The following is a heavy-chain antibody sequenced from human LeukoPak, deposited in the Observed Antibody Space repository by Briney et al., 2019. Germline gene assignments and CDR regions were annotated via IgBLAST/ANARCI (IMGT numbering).Heavy chain of an antibody. Sequence: GASVKVSCKASGYTFTSHGISWVRQAPGQGLEWMGWISAYNGNTNYAQKLQGRVTMTTDTSTSTAYMELRSLRSDDTAVYYCARVHDCSSTSCYSVDPWGQGTLVTVSS. CDR3: ARVHDCSSTSCYSVDP. J-gene: IGHJ5*02. V-gene: IGHV1-18*01. CDR2: ISAYNGNT. D-gene: IGHD2-2*02. CDR1: GYTFTSHG.